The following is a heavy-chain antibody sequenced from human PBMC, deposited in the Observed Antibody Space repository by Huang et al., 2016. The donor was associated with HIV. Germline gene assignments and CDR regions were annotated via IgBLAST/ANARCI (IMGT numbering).Heavy chain of an antibody. CDR3: AMSLRYQYDSRSYWGRYFDY. D-gene: IGHD3-16*01. Sequence: QVQLEQSGPAVRKPGSSVKVSCQVSGGSFSDQIISRGRQAPGQRFEWMGGIIPLFRAPAYAQEFKGRVTMTADESTATIYMELNSLTSEDTAVYYCAMSLRYQYDSRSYWGRYFDYWGQGTLVTVSS. J-gene: IGHJ4*02. CDR2: IIPLFRAP. V-gene: IGHV1-69*01. CDR1: GGSFSDQI.